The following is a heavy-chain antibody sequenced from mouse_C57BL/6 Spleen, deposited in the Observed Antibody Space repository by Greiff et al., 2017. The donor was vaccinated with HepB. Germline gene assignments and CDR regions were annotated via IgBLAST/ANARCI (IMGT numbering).Heavy chain of an antibody. J-gene: IGHJ2*01. CDR1: GFTFSSYA. CDR3: ARDGTTVVASYYFDY. V-gene: IGHV5-4*01. Sequence: EVMLVESGGGLVKPGGSLKLSCAASGFTFSSYAMSWVRQTPEKRLEWVATISDGCSYTYYPDNVKGRFTISRDNAKNNLYLQMSHLKSEDTAMYYCARDGTTVVASYYFDYWGQGTTRTVSS. D-gene: IGHD1-1*01. CDR2: ISDGCSYT.